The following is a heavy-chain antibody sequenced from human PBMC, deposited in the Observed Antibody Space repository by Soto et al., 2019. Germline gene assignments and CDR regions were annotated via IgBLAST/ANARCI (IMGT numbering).Heavy chain of an antibody. D-gene: IGHD5-12*01. J-gene: IGHJ4*02. CDR3: ARVGDGYNHRKYFDY. Sequence: SETLSLTCTVSGGSISSGGYYWSWIRQHPGKGLEWIGYIYYSGSTYYNPSLKSRVTISVDTSKNQFSLKLSSVTAADTAVYYCARVGDGYNHRKYFDYWGQGTLVTVSS. V-gene: IGHV4-31*03. CDR2: IYYSGST. CDR1: GGSISSGGYY.